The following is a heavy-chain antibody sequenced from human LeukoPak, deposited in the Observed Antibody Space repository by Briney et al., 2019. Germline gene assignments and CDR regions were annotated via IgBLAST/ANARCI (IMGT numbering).Heavy chain of an antibody. D-gene: IGHD5-24*01. CDR3: ARETDTPRDAYTTY. J-gene: IGHJ4*02. Sequence: PGGSLRLSCAASGFTFSTYSMNWVRQAPGKGLEWISYITSSSSRVDYADSVKGRFTISRDNAKNSLYLQMNSLRVEDTAVYYCARETDTPRDAYTTYWGQGTLVTVSS. CDR2: ITSSSSRV. V-gene: IGHV3-48*04. CDR1: GFTFSTYS.